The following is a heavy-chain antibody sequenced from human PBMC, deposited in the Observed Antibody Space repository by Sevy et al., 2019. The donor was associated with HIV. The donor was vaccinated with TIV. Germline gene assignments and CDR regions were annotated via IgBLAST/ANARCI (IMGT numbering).Heavy chain of an antibody. Sequence: GGSLRLSCAASGFTFSSYGMHWVRQAPGKGLEWVAVISYDGSNKYYADSVKGRFTISRDNSKNTLYLQMNSLRAEDTAVCYCAKTKEYSLFLGADAFDIWGQGTMVTVSS. CDR3: AKTKEYSLFLGADAFDI. CDR2: ISYDGSNK. J-gene: IGHJ3*02. CDR1: GFTFSSYG. D-gene: IGHD3-16*01. V-gene: IGHV3-30*18.